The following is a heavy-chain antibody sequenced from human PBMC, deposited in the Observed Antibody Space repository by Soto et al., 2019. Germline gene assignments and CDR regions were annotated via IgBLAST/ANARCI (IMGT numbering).Heavy chain of an antibody. J-gene: IGHJ3*02. V-gene: IGHV3-9*01. CDR1: GFTFDDYA. D-gene: IGHD3-22*01. CDR2: ISWNSGSI. CDR3: ARDSSGYLDAFDI. Sequence: GGSLRLSCAASGFTFDDYAMHWVRQAPGKGLEWVSGISWNSGSIGYADSVKGRFTISRDNAKNSLYPQMNSLRAEDTALYYCARDSSGYLDAFDIWGQGTMVTVSS.